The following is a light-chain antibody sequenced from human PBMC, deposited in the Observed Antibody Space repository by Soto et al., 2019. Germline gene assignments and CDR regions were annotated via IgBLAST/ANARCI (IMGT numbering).Light chain of an antibody. CDR2: KAS. Sequence: DIQMTQSPSTLSASVGDRVTITCRASQSISSWLAWYQQKSGKAPKLLLYKASSLESGVPSRFSGSGSGREFTLTISSLRPDDFATYYCQHYNSYPWTFGQGTKVEIK. J-gene: IGKJ1*01. CDR1: QSISSW. CDR3: QHYNSYPWT. V-gene: IGKV1-5*03.